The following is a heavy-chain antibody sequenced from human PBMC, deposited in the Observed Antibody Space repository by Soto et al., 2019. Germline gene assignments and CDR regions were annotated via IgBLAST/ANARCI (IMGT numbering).Heavy chain of an antibody. V-gene: IGHV1-18*01. D-gene: IGHD6-13*01. CDR1: GYTFTSYG. CDR2: ISAYNGNT. Sequence: GASVKVSCKASGYTFTSYGISWVRQAPGQGLEWMGWISAYNGNTNYAQKLQGRVTMTTDTSTSTAYMELRSLRSDDTAVYYCARDPRRQQLVQSEFQHWSQGTLVTVSS. CDR3: ARDPRRQQLVQSEFQH. J-gene: IGHJ1*01.